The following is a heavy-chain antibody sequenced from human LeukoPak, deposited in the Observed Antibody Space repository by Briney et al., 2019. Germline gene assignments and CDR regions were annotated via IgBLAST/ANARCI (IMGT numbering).Heavy chain of an antibody. V-gene: IGHV3-23*01. J-gene: IGHJ4*02. D-gene: IGHD3-10*01. Sequence: GGSLRLSCAASGFTFSSYAMSWVRQAPGKGLEWVSAITGSGGSTYYADSVKGRFSISRDNSKNTLYLQMNSLRAEDTAVYYCARYGSGSRATLGHWGQGTLVTVSS. CDR1: GFTFSSYA. CDR2: ITGSGGST. CDR3: ARYGSGSRATLGH.